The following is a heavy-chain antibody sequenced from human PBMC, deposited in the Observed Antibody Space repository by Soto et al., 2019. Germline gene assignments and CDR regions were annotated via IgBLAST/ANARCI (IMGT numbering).Heavy chain of an antibody. D-gene: IGHD3-22*01. CDR3: ARAFFYQGSDSRGYSFDAFDF. Sequence: QVQLVQSGAEVKKPWASVKVSCKASGYTFTSSGMSWVRQAPGQGLEWMGGISEHTGSSEYAQRFQGRVTMTKDRATSTAYMALRSLRSDDTAVYYCARAFFYQGSDSRGYSFDAFDFWGQGTLVTVSS. CDR1: GYTFTSSG. V-gene: IGHV1-18*01. J-gene: IGHJ3*01. CDR2: ISEHTGSS.